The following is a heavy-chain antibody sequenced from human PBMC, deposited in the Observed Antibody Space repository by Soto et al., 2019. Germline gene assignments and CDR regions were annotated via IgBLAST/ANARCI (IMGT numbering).Heavy chain of an antibody. CDR3: ARASDPIFGPTQKTNYGMDV. D-gene: IGHD3-3*01. J-gene: IGHJ6*02. Sequence: ASVKVSCKASGYTFTSYYMHWVRQAPGQGLEWMGIINPSGGSTSYAQKFQGRVTMTRDTSTSTVYMELSSLRSEDTAVYYCARASDPIFGPTQKTNYGMDVWGQGTTVTVSS. CDR2: INPSGGST. V-gene: IGHV1-46*01. CDR1: GYTFTSYY.